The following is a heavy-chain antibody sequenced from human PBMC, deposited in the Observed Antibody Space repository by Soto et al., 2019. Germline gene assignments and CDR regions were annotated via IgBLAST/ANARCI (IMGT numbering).Heavy chain of an antibody. CDR2: INAGNGNT. Sequence: QVQLVQSGAEVKKPGASVKVSCKASGYTFSNYAIHWVRQAPGQGLEWMGWINAGNGNTEYSQKFQCRVTITRDTSASTAYMEVSGLRSEDTTVFYCARSAPWTQLWILNYWGQGTLLIVSS. J-gene: IGHJ4*02. CDR1: GYTFSNYA. V-gene: IGHV1-3*01. CDR3: ARSAPWTQLWILNY. D-gene: IGHD5-18*01.